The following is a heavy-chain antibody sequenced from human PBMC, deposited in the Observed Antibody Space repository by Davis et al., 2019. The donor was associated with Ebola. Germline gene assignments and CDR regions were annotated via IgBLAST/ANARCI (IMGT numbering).Heavy chain of an antibody. J-gene: IGHJ4*02. CDR1: GFTFSDYY. CDR2: ISSGPITT. D-gene: IGHD2-15*01. V-gene: IGHV3-11*04. CDR3: ATDPGYATGPNS. Sequence: GESLKISCAASGFTFSDYYMTWIRQAPGKGLEWLSGISSGPITTYYANSVKGRFSISRDNVKNTLYLQMNSLRVEDTAAYYCATDPGYATGPNSWGRGTLVTVSS.